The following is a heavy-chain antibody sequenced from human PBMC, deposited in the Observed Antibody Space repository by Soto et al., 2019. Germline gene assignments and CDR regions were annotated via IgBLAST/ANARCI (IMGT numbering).Heavy chain of an antibody. CDR3: ARRPLDYGGNYVDY. CDR1: GYSFTSYL. Sequence: EVQLVPSGAEVKKPGESLKISCKGSGYSFTSYLIGWLRQMPGKGLEWMGIIYPGDSNSRYSPSFQGQVTISADKSISTAYLQWSSLKASDTAMYYCARRPLDYGGNYVDYWGQGTLVTVSS. D-gene: IGHD4-17*01. CDR2: IYPGDSNS. J-gene: IGHJ4*02. V-gene: IGHV5-51*03.